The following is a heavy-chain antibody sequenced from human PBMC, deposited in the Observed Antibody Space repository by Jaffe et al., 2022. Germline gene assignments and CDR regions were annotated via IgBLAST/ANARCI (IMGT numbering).Heavy chain of an antibody. J-gene: IGHJ2*01. CDR1: GGSISSGSYY. CDR3: AREGGEVVVPAAMSLLYWYFDL. V-gene: IGHV4-61*02. CDR2: IYTSGST. D-gene: IGHD2-2*01. Sequence: QVQLQESGPGLVKPSQTLSLTCTVSGGSISSGSYYWSWIRQPAGKGLEWIGRIYTSGSTNYNPSLKSRVTISVDTSKNQFSLKLSSVTAADTAVYYCAREGGEVVVPAAMSLLYWYFDLWGRGTLVTVSS.